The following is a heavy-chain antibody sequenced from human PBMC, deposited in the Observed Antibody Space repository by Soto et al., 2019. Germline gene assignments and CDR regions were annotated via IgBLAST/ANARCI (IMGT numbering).Heavy chain of an antibody. CDR2: ITPFSGTT. CDR1: GYSFDAHY. V-gene: IGHV1-2*02. J-gene: IGHJ4*02. CDR3: ARKGFFDY. Sequence: ASVKVSCKASGYSFDAHYIHWVRQAPGQGLEWMGWITPFSGTTKLAQKFQGRVSVTRDTSISTAYVEMSSLRSDDTAIYYCARKGFFDYWGQGTLVTVSS.